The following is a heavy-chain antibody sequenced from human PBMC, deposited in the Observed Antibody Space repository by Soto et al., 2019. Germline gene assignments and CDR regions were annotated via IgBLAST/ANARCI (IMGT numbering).Heavy chain of an antibody. CDR3: TRANWYSEY. D-gene: IGHD7-27*01. CDR1: GGSISNHY. J-gene: IGHJ4*02. V-gene: IGHV4-59*11. Sequence: QVQLQESGPGLVKPSETLSLTCSGSGGSISNHYWSWIRQPPGKGLEWIGYIYYNGNTNYNPSLTSRVTMSVDTSRNQISLKLTTVTAADTAVYYCTRANWYSEYWGQGTLVTVSS. CDR2: IYYNGNT.